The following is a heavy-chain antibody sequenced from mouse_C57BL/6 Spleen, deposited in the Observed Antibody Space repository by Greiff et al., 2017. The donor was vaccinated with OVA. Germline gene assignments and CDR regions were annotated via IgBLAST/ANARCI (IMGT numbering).Heavy chain of an antibody. D-gene: IGHD1-1*01. CDR2: IRNKANGYTT. CDR1: GFTFTDYY. V-gene: IGHV7-3*01. CDR3: ARSGSSYVNDY. Sequence: EVKLVESGGGLVQPGGSLSLSCAASGFTFTDYYMSWVRQPPGKALEWLGFIRNKANGYTTEYSASVKGRFTISRDNSQSILYLQMNALRAEDSATYYCARSGSSYVNDYWGQGTTLTVSS. J-gene: IGHJ2*01.